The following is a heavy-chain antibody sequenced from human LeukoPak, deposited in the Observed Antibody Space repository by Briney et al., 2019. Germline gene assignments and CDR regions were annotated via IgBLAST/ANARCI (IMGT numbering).Heavy chain of an antibody. Sequence: SETLSLTCTVSGGSISSGSYYWSWIRQPAGKGLEWIGRIYTSGSTNYNPSLKSRVTISVDTSKNQFSLKLSSVTAADTAVYYCASTLRYQYYYMDVWGKGTTVTVSS. D-gene: IGHD3-9*01. V-gene: IGHV4-61*02. J-gene: IGHJ6*03. CDR1: GGSISSGSYY. CDR3: ASTLRYQYYYMDV. CDR2: IYTSGST.